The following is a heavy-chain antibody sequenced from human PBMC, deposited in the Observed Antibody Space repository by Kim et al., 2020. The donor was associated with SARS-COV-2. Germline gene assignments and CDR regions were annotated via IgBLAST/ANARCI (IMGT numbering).Heavy chain of an antibody. V-gene: IGHV3-11*06. Sequence: GGSLRLSCAASGFTFSDYYMSWIRQAPGKGLEWVSYISSSSSYTNYADSVKGRFTISRDNAKNSLYLQMNSLRAEDTAVYYCARGWGLSGYDQLASLYYFDSWGQGTLVTVSS. CDR2: ISSSSSYT. CDR1: GFTFSDYY. D-gene: IGHD5-12*01. J-gene: IGHJ4*02. CDR3: ARGWGLSGYDQLASLYYFDS.